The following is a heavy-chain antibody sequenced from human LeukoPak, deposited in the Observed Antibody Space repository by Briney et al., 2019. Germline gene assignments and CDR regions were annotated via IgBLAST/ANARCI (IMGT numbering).Heavy chain of an antibody. V-gene: IGHV3-21*01. J-gene: IGHJ4*02. D-gene: IGHD3-22*01. Sequence: GGSLRLSCAASGFTFSSYSMNWVRQAPGKGLEWVSSISSSSSYIYYADSVKGRFTISRDNAKNSLYLQMNSPRAEDTAVYYCARASYYYDSSGYYPDYWGQGTLVTVSS. CDR2: ISSSSSYI. CDR3: ARASYYYDSSGYYPDY. CDR1: GFTFSSYS.